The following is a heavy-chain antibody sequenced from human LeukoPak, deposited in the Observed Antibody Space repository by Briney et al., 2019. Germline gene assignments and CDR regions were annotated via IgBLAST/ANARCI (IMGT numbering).Heavy chain of an antibody. CDR3: AHEGRRDGYNL. CDR1: GGSFSGYY. CDR2: INHSGST. Sequence: PSETLSLTCAVYGGSFSGYYWSRIRQPPGKGLEWIGEINHSGSTNYNPSLKSRVTISVDTSKNQFSLKLSSVSAADTAVYYCAHEGRRDGYNLWGQGTLVTVSS. V-gene: IGHV4-34*01. J-gene: IGHJ4*02. D-gene: IGHD5-24*01.